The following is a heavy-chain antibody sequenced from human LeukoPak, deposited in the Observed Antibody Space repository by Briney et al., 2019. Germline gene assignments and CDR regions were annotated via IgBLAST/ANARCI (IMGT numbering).Heavy chain of an antibody. Sequence: GGSLRLSCAASGFTVSSNYMSWVRQAPGKGLEWVSVIYSGGSTYYADSVKGRFTISRDNSKNTLYLQMNSLRAEDTAVYYCARDSDCGGDCYPKPYYYYGMDVWGQGITVTVSS. CDR1: GFTVSSNY. J-gene: IGHJ6*02. D-gene: IGHD2-21*02. CDR2: IYSGGST. CDR3: ARDSDCGGDCYPKPYYYYGMDV. V-gene: IGHV3-66*01.